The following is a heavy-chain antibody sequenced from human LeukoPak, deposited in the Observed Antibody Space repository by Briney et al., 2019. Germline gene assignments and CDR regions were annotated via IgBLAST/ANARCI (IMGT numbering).Heavy chain of an antibody. CDR1: GYTFTAHY. Sequence: GASVKVSCKASGYTFTAHYIHWVRQAPGQGLGWTGWINPNSGGTNYAQKFQGRVTMTWDTSTNTAYMELSRLRSDDTAVYYCARDSGGGYFYGSSIYCAEYFQHWGQGTLVTVSS. CDR3: ARDSGGGYFYGSSIYCAEYFQH. J-gene: IGHJ1*01. D-gene: IGHD3-22*01. CDR2: INPNSGGT. V-gene: IGHV1-2*02.